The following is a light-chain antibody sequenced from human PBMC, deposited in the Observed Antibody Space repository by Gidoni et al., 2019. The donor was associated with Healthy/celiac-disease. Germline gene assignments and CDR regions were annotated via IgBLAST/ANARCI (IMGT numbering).Light chain of an antibody. Sequence: DIVMTQSPLSLPVTPGEPASISCRSSQSLLHSNGYNYLDWYLQKPGQSPQLLIYLGSNRASGVPDRFSGSGSGTEFTLKISRVEAEDIGVYYCMQALQTPNTFXQXTKLEIK. CDR2: LGS. V-gene: IGKV2-28*01. CDR3: MQALQTPNT. CDR1: QSLLHSNGYNY. J-gene: IGKJ2*01.